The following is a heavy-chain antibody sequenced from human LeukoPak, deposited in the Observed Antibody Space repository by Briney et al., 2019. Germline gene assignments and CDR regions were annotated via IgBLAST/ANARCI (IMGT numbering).Heavy chain of an antibody. Sequence: ASVKVSCKASGYTFTSYYMHWVRQAPGQGLEWMGIINPSGGSTSYAQKFQGRVTMTRDTSISTAYMELSRLRSDDTAVYYCARASSSSAVDYWGQGTLVTVSS. CDR1: GYTFTSYY. CDR2: INPSGGST. CDR3: ARASSSSAVDY. V-gene: IGHV1-46*01. J-gene: IGHJ4*02. D-gene: IGHD6-6*01.